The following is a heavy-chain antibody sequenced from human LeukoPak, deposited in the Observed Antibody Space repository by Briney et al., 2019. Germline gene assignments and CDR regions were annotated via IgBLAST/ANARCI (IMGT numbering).Heavy chain of an antibody. J-gene: IGHJ3*02. Sequence: PGGSLRLSCAASGFTFDDYGMSWVRQAPGKGLEWVSGINWNGGSTGYADSVKGRFTISRDNAKNSLYLQMNSLRAEDTALYHCARAGAQRYFDWLFRKGDAFDTWGQGTMVTVSS. D-gene: IGHD3-9*01. CDR2: INWNGGST. CDR1: GFTFDDYG. CDR3: ARAGAQRYFDWLFRKGDAFDT. V-gene: IGHV3-20*01.